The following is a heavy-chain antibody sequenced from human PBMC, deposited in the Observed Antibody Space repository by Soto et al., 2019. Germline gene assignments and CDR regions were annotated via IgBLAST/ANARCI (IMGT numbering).Heavy chain of an antibody. CDR2: ISSNGVGT. CDR1: GFNLRGYA. CDR3: ARRARPDFYYMDV. D-gene: IGHD6-6*01. Sequence: GGSQRLSCASSGFNLRGYAMDWVRQAPGKGLEYVSGISSNGVGTYYANSVQGRFTISRDNSKNTVYLQMGSLRPEDMAVYYCARRARPDFYYMDVWGKGTTVTVSS. V-gene: IGHV3-64*01. J-gene: IGHJ6*03.